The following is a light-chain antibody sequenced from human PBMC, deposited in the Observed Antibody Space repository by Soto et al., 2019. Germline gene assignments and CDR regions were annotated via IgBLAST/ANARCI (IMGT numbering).Light chain of an antibody. J-gene: IGKJ1*01. CDR1: QSVSSN. Sequence: EIVMKQSQSTLSVNQGERATLSCMASQSVSSNLAWYQQKPGQAPRLLIYGASTRATGIPARFSCSWSGTEFTLTLSSLQSEDFAVYYCQQYNNWPGTFGQGAQVDI. CDR2: GAS. V-gene: IGKV3-15*01. CDR3: QQYNNWPGT.